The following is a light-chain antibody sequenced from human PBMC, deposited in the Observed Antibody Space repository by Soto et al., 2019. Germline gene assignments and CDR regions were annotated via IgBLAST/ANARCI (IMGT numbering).Light chain of an antibody. CDR2: DAS. J-gene: IGKJ5*01. CDR3: QQSDDLPT. V-gene: IGKV1-33*01. Sequence: DIQMTQSPSSLSASVGDGITITCQASQDINNFVNWYQQKPGTAPNLLIYDASTLKPGVPSRFSGSGSGTHFTFTISSLQPEDFATYFCQQSDDLPTFGQGTRLEI. CDR1: QDINNF.